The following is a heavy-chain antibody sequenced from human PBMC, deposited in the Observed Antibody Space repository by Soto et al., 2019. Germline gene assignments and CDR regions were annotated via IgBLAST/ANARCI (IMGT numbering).Heavy chain of an antibody. D-gene: IGHD2-2*01. V-gene: IGHV2-70*01. Sequence: SGPTLVNPTQTLTLTCTFSGFSLSTSRVCVSWIRQPPGKALEWLALIDWDDDKYYSTSLETRLTISKDTSKNQVVLTMTNMDPADTATYYCARTNPDSTSLDFDYWGQGTLVTVSS. J-gene: IGHJ4*02. CDR1: GFSLSTSRVC. CDR2: IDWDDDK. CDR3: ARTNPDSTSLDFDY.